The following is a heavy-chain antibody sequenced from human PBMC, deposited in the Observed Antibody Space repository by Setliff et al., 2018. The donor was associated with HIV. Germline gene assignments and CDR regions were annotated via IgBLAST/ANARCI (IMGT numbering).Heavy chain of an antibody. CDR2: IKSKADGGTI. D-gene: IGHD3-22*01. Sequence: PGGSLRLSCAASGFTFINGWMSWVRQAPGKGLEWVGRIKSKADGGTIDYAAPVKGRFTVSRDDSRSTLFLQMNSLKIEDTAVYYCTTDHGRRGYYSSYFGHWGQGALVTVSS. J-gene: IGHJ4*02. V-gene: IGHV3-15*01. CDR1: GFTFINGW. CDR3: TTDHGRRGYYSSYFGH.